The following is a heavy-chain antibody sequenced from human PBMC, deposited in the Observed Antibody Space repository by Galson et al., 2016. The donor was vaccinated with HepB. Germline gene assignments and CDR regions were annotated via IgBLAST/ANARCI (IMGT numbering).Heavy chain of an antibody. J-gene: IGHJ4*02. D-gene: IGHD3-16*01. Sequence: SLRLSCAASGFTFNAYGMHWVRQAPGRGLEWVAAISNDGAKENYADSAKGRFTMSRDNSNNMLYLQMNSLRTEDTAVYSCARPTRGGGNGFLIEYWGQGTLVTVSS. CDR2: ISNDGAKE. CDR1: GFTFNAYG. CDR3: ARPTRGGGNGFLIEY. V-gene: IGHV3-30*03.